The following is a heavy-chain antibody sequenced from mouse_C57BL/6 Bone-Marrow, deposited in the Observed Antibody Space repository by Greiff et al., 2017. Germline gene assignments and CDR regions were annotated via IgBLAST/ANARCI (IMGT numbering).Heavy chain of an antibody. CDR1: GYSITSGYY. D-gene: IGHD2-4*01. V-gene: IGHV3-6*01. CDR3: ASGVYYDYDKMAWFAY. CDR2: ISYDGSN. J-gene: IGHJ3*01. Sequence: EVQLQQSGPGLVKPSQSLSLTCSVTGYSITSGYYWNWIRQFPGNKLKWMGYISYDGSNNYNPSLKNRISITRDTSKNQFFLKLNSVTTEDTATYYCASGVYYDYDKMAWFAYWGQGTLVTVSA.